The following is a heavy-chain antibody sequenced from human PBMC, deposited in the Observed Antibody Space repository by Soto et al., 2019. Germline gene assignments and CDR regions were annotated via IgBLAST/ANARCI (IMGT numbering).Heavy chain of an antibody. V-gene: IGHV3-15*01. CDR1: GFTFSNAW. CDR3: TTSTLYYDFWSGYSISSFDY. Sequence: GGSLRLSCAASGFTFSNAWMSWVRQAPGKGLEWVGRIKSKTDGGTTDYAAPVKGRFTISRDDSKNTLYLQMNSLKTEDTAVYYCTTSTLYYDFWSGYSISSFDYWGQGTLVTVSS. CDR2: IKSKTDGGTT. D-gene: IGHD3-3*01. J-gene: IGHJ4*02.